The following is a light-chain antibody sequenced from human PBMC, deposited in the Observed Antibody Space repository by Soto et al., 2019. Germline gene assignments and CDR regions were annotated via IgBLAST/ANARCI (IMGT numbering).Light chain of an antibody. Sequence: QSVLTQPPSASGTPGQRVTISCSGSSSNIGTNIVNWYQQLPGTAPKLLIYSNNQRPSGVPDRFSGSKSGTSASLAISGLQSEDEADYYCAAWYGSLNGWVFGGGTKLTVL. CDR3: AAWYGSLNGWV. J-gene: IGLJ2*01. CDR1: SSNIGTNI. V-gene: IGLV1-44*01. CDR2: SNN.